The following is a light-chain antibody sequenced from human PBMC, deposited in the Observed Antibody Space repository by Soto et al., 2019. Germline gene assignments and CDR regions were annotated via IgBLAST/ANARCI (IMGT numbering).Light chain of an antibody. CDR1: SSNIGAGYD. Sequence: QSVLTQPPSVSGAPGQRVTISCTGSSSNIGAGYDVHWYQQLPGTAPKLLMYGNSNRPSGVPDRFSGSKPGTSASLAITGLQAEDEADYYCQSYDSSLSGSLFGGGTKVTVL. CDR3: QSYDSSLSGSL. V-gene: IGLV1-40*01. J-gene: IGLJ2*01. CDR2: GNS.